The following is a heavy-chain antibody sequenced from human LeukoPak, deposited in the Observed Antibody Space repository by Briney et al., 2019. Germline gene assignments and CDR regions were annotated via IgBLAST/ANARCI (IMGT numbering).Heavy chain of an antibody. CDR1: GFTFSTSW. D-gene: IGHD5-24*01. CDR2: IKQDGSEK. J-gene: IGHJ4*02. V-gene: IGHV3-7*04. Sequence: GGSLRLSCAASGFTFSTSWMSWVRQAPGKGLEWVANIKQDGSEKYYVDSVKGRFTISRDNAKNSLYLQMNSLRAEDTAVYYCARVDLEAWFDYWGQGTLVTVSS. CDR3: ARVDLEAWFDY.